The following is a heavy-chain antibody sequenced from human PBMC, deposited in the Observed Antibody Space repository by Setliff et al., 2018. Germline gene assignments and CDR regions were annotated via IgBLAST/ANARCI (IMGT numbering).Heavy chain of an antibody. D-gene: IGHD1-1*01. CDR2: IYSGDRNT. J-gene: IGHJ4*02. Sequence: GSLRLSCVVSGFTFSDYYMSWVRQAPGKGLEWVSTIYSGDRNTFYTDSVKGRFTIFRESSKNTLYLYMTSLRAEDTAVYYCAKPQLELRWGFESWGQGTLVTVSS. CDR1: GFTFSDYY. CDR3: AKPQLELRWGFES. V-gene: IGHV3-23*03.